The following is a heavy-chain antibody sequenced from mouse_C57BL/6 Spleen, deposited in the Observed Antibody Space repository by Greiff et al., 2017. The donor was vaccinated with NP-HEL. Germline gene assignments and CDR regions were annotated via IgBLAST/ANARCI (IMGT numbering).Heavy chain of an antibody. V-gene: IGHV1-7*01. J-gene: IGHJ2*01. CDR2: INPSSGYT. Sequence: VQRVESGAELAKPGASVKLSCKASGYTFTSYWMHWVKQRPGQGLEWIGYINPSSGYTKYTQMFKDKATLTADKSSSTAYMQLSSLTYEDSAVYYCAREGASGYFDYWGQGTTLTVSS. D-gene: IGHD6-1*01. CDR1: GYTFTSYW. CDR3: AREGASGYFDY.